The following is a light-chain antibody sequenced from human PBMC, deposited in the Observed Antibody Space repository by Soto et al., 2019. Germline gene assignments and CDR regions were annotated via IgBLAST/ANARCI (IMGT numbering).Light chain of an antibody. J-gene: IGKJ1*01. CDR1: QSVSSN. CDR2: DAS. Sequence: EILMTQSPATLSVSPGERATLSCRASQSVSSNLAWYQQKPGQPPRLLIYDASTRATGVPARFSGSGSGTEFTLTINSLQSEDSAVYYCQKFDRWPWTFSQGTKVEIK. V-gene: IGKV3-15*01. CDR3: QKFDRWPWT.